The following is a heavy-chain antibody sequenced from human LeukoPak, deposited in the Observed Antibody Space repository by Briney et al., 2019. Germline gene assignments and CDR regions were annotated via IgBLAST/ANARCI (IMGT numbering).Heavy chain of an antibody. CDR1: GGSISSYY. J-gene: IGHJ5*02. CDR3: ARGRPGCSGGSCCPNNWFDP. V-gene: IGHV4-59*01. D-gene: IGHD2-15*01. CDR2: IYYSGST. Sequence: SETLSLTCTVSGGSISSYYWSWIRQPPGKGLEWIGYIYYSGSTNYNPSLKSRVTISVDTSKNQFSLKLSSVTAAGTAVYYCARGRPGCSGGSCCPNNWFDPWGQGTLVTVSS.